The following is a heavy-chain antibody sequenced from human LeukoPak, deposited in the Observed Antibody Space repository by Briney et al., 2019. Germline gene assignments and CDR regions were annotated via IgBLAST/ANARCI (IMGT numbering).Heavy chain of an antibody. CDR3: ARGFGDYGANGGEEYDY. V-gene: IGHV4-34*01. J-gene: IGHJ4*02. CDR2: INHSGST. D-gene: IGHD4-17*01. CDR1: GGSFSGYY. Sequence: SETLSLTCAVYGGSFSGYYWSWIRQPPGKGLEWIGEINHSGSTSYNASLKSRVTISVDTSKNLFSLKLSSVTAADTSVYYCARGFGDYGANGGEEYDYWGQGTLVTVSS.